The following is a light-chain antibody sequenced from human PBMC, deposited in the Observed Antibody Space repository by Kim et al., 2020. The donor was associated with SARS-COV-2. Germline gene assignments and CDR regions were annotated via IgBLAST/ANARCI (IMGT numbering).Light chain of an antibody. Sequence: TLSEAVGDRVTITCRASQSISSWLAWYQQKPGKAPEVLIYKASSLKSGVPSRFSGSGSGTEFTLTISSLQPDDFATYYCQQYNGCFGQGTKLEI. CDR3: QQYNGC. CDR2: KAS. J-gene: IGKJ2*01. CDR1: QSISSW. V-gene: IGKV1-5*03.